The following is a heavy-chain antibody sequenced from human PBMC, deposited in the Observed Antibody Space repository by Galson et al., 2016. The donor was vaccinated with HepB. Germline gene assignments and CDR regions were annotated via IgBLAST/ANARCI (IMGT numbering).Heavy chain of an antibody. CDR3: AKDGGSSSTYPFDH. V-gene: IGHV3-30*18. CDR2: LSYDGNDR. Sequence: SLRLSCAASGFAFNTFGMHWVRQAPGKGLEWVAGLSYDGNDRYYSDSVKGRFTISRDNSKNTLSLDLSGLRPEDAAVYYLAKDGGSSSTYPFDHWGLGTLVVVSS. CDR1: GFAFNTFG. D-gene: IGHD1-26*01. J-gene: IGHJ4*02.